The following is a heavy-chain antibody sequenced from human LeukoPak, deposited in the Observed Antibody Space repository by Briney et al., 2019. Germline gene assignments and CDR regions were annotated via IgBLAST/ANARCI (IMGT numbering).Heavy chain of an antibody. CDR2: ISGSGGTT. Sequence: GGSLRLSCAASGFTFSSYAMNWVRQAPGKGLEWVSAISGSGGTTYYADSVKGRFTISRDNSKDTLFLQMNSLRAEDTAVYYCAKDREGLSSGYDLEYFDYWGQGTLVTVSS. CDR3: AKDREGLSSGYDLEYFDY. J-gene: IGHJ4*02. D-gene: IGHD5-12*01. CDR1: GFTFSSYA. V-gene: IGHV3-23*01.